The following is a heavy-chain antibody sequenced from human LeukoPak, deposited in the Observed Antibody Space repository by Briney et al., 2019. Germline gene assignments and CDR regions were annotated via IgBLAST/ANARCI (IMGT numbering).Heavy chain of an antibody. CDR2: IYYSGST. CDR3: ARGSATLFGIYYYYYMDV. D-gene: IGHD3-10*01. J-gene: IGHJ6*03. Sequence: SETLSLTCTVSGGSISSYYWSWIRKPPGKGLEWIGYIYYSGSTNYNPSLKSRVTISVDTSKNQFSLKLSSVTAADTAVYYCARGSATLFGIYYYYYMDVWGKGTTVTISS. CDR1: GGSISSYY. V-gene: IGHV4-59*01.